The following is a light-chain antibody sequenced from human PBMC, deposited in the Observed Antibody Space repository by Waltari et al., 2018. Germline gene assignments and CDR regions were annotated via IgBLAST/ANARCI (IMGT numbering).Light chain of an antibody. CDR3: QQYSSFST. V-gene: IGKV1-5*03. J-gene: IGKJ2*01. CDR2: MAS. CDR1: QSVGTW. Sequence: DIQMTQSPSTLSASVGDRVTISCRASQSVGTWLAWYQQKPGKAPKLLIYMASSLDSGVPSRFSGSGSGTDFTLTISSLQPDDFATYSWQQYSSFSTFGQGTKV.